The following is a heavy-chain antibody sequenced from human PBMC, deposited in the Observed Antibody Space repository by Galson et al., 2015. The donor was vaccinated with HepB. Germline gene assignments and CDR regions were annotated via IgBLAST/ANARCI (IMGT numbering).Heavy chain of an antibody. V-gene: IGHV3-23*01. J-gene: IGHJ4*02. CDR1: GFTFSGYA. CDR2: ITAGGEST. Sequence: SLRLSCAASGFTFSGYAMTWVRQGPGKTLEWISDITAGGESTSYADSVKGRFTISRDNSKNTLYLQMNSLGDDDTAVYYCAKDKTFGDGRLLCDYWGQGTLVAVSS. CDR3: AKDKTFGDGRLLCDY. D-gene: IGHD4-17*01.